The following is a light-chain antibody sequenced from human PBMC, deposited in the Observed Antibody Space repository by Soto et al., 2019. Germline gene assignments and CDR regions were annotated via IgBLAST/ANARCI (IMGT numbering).Light chain of an antibody. CDR1: QSIGGF. CDR2: AAS. CDR3: QQSYSTPLA. Sequence: DIQMTQSPSSLSVSVGDRVTITCRASQSIGGFVNWYQQKLGKAPKLLIYAASSLQSGVPSRFSGSESGTDFTLTISSLQPEDFPTYYCQQSYSTPLAFGGGTKVDIK. V-gene: IGKV1-39*01. J-gene: IGKJ4*01.